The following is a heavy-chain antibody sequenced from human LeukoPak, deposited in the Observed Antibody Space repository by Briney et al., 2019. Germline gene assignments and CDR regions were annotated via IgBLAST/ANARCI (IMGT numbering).Heavy chain of an antibody. CDR2: MSGSCGSR. CDR3: AKKGVIMIRGYIDY. Sequence: GGSLRLSCAASEFTFSSVAMSWGRQPPGQGLEWVSAMSGSCGSRYYADSGKGRCAISRDNSKHTLYLQMTRLRADDTAVYYCAKKGVIMIRGYIDYWGQGTLVTVSS. J-gene: IGHJ4*02. CDR1: EFTFSSVA. V-gene: IGHV3-23*01. D-gene: IGHD3-10*01.